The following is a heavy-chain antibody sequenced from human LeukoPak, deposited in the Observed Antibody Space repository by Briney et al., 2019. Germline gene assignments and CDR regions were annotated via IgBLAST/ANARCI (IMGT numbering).Heavy chain of an antibody. Sequence: SEPLSLTCTVSGYSISSGYYWGWIRQPPGKGLEWIGSIYHSGSTYYNPSLKSRVTISVDTSKNQFSLKLSSVTAEDTAVYCCARDEDVFGVDYWGQGTLVTVSS. CDR3: ARDEDVFGVDY. CDR2: IYHSGST. CDR1: GYSISSGYY. D-gene: IGHD2-21*01. J-gene: IGHJ4*02. V-gene: IGHV4-38-2*02.